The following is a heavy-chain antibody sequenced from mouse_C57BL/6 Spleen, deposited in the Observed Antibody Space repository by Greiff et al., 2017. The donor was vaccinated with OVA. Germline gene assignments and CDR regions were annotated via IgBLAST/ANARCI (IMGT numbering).Heavy chain of an antibody. J-gene: IGHJ1*03. D-gene: IGHD1-1*01. CDR2: INYDGSST. CDR3: AREDTTVVSDWYFDV. Sequence: DVKLVESEGGLVQPGSSMKLSCTASAFTFSDYYMAWVRQVPEKGLEWVANINYDGSSTYYLDSLKSRFIISRDNAKNILYLQMSSLKSEDTATYYCAREDTTVVSDWYFDVWGTGTTVTVSS. CDR1: AFTFSDYY. V-gene: IGHV5-16*01.